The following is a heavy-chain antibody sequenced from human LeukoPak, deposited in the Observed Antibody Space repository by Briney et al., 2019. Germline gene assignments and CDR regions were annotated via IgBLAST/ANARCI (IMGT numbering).Heavy chain of an antibody. J-gene: IGHJ4*02. CDR2: ISRSGSTK. D-gene: IGHD3-22*01. CDR1: GFTFSDFN. CDR3: ARDRHKYNYDRSGYPPY. V-gene: IGHV3-11*04. Sequence: RGGSLRLSCAASGFTFSDFNIRWNRQAPGKGLGWVSSISRSGSTKYYADSVKGRFTISRDNAKNSVYLQMNSLRAEDTAVYYCARDRHKYNYDRSGYPPYWGQGTLVTVS.